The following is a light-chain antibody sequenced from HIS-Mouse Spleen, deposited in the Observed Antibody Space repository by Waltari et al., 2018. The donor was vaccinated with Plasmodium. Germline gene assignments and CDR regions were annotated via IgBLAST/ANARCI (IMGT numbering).Light chain of an antibody. V-gene: IGKV1-27*01. CDR1: QGISNY. CDR2: AAS. Sequence: DIKMTQSPSSLPASVGDRVTITCRASQGISNYLALYQQKPGKVPKLLIYAASTLQSGVPSRFSGSGSGTDFTLTISSLQPEDVATYYCQKYNSAPWTFGQGTKVEIK. J-gene: IGKJ1*01. CDR3: QKYNSAPWT.